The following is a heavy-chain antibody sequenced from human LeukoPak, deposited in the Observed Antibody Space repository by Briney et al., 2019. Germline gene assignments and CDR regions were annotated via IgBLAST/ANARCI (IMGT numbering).Heavy chain of an antibody. CDR1: GFTFSSYS. Sequence: GGSLRLSCAASGFTFSSYSMNWVRQAPGKGLEWVSSISSSSSYIYYADSVRGRFTISRDNSKNTLFLLMNSLRTEDTAVYYCARAGATYNWFDPWGQGTLVTVSS. CDR2: ISSSSSYI. J-gene: IGHJ5*02. D-gene: IGHD1-26*01. V-gene: IGHV3-21*01. CDR3: ARAGATYNWFDP.